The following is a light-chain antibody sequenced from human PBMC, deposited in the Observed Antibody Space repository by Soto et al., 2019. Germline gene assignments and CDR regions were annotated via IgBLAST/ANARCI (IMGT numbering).Light chain of an antibody. V-gene: IGLV2-14*01. CDR1: SSDVGGYNY. Sequence: QSALTQPASVSGSPGQSTTISCTGTSSDVGGYNYVSWYQQHPVKAPKLMIYDVTNRPSGVSDRFSGSKSGNTASLTISGLQAEEEADYYCSSSTSSSTPYVFGTGTKVTVL. CDR3: SSSTSSSTPYV. J-gene: IGLJ1*01. CDR2: DVT.